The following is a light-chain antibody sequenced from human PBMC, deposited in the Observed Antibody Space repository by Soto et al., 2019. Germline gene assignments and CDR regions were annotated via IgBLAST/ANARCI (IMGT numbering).Light chain of an antibody. J-gene: IGKJ1*01. Sequence: DIQMTQSPSTVSASVLDIVTRTFLASQTISTWLAWYQQKPGRAPKLLIYKASSLESGVPSRFSGSGSGTDLTLTISSLEPQDFAVYYCQQRRNWPRTFGQGTKVDNK. V-gene: IGKV1-5*03. CDR2: KAS. CDR1: QTISTW. CDR3: QQRRNWPRT.